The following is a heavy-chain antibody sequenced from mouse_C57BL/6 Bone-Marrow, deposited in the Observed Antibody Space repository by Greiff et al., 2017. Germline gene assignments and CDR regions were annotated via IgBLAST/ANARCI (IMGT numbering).Heavy chain of an antibody. CDR1: GYTFTSYW. Sequence: QVQLQQPGAELVKPGASVKLSCKASGYTFTSYWMHWVKQRPGQGLAWIGMIHPNSGSTNYNEKFKSKATLTVDKSSSPAYMQLSSLTYEDSAVYYCARRRIYYDYDDAMDYWGQGTSVTVSS. J-gene: IGHJ4*01. V-gene: IGHV1-64*01. CDR3: ARRRIYYDYDDAMDY. D-gene: IGHD2-4*01. CDR2: IHPNSGST.